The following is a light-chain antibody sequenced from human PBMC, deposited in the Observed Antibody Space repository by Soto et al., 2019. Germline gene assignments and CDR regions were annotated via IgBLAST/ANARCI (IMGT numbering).Light chain of an antibody. CDR2: TAS. CDR3: QQYNSYPRT. V-gene: IGKV1-5*03. J-gene: IGKJ1*01. CDR1: QSISRS. Sequence: DIQMTQSPSTLSASAGDRVTITCRASQSISRSLAWYQQKPGKAPKLLIYTASTLQSGVQSRFSGSGSGTEFTLTISSLQPDDFATYYCQQYNSYPRTFGQGTKVDIK.